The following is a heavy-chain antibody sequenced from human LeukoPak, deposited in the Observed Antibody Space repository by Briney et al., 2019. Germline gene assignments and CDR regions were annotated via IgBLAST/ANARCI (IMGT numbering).Heavy chain of an antibody. CDR1: GFTFNSYA. CDR3: AKGISLWFGEFVA. D-gene: IGHD3-10*01. J-gene: IGHJ5*02. Sequence: PGGSLRLSCAASGFTFNSYAMSWVRQAPGKGLEWVSAISGSGGSTYYADSVKGRFTISRDNSKNTLYLQMNSLRAEDTAVYYCAKGISLWFGEFVAWGQGTLVTVSS. V-gene: IGHV3-23*01. CDR2: ISGSGGST.